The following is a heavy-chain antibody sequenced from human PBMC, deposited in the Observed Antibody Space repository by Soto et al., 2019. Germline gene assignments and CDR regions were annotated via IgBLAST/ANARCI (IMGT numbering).Heavy chain of an antibody. CDR1: GGSISSSSYY. D-gene: IGHD3-22*01. V-gene: IGHV4-39*01. CDR2: IYYSGST. Sequence: SETLSLTSPVSGGSISSSSYYWGWIRQPPGKGLEWIGSIYYSGSTYYNPPLKSRVTISVDTSKNQFSLKLSSVTAADTAVYYCARPTDYYDSSGYNYWGQGTLVTVSS. J-gene: IGHJ4*02. CDR3: ARPTDYYDSSGYNY.